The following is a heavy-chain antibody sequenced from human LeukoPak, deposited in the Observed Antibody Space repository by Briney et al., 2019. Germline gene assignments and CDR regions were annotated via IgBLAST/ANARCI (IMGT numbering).Heavy chain of an antibody. D-gene: IGHD3-10*01. Sequence: SETLSLTCTVSGGSLSSRTYYWGWIRQPPGKGLEWIGTIYDNVNTYYNPSLRSRVTISVDTSRNQFSLELSSMTAADTAMYYCARYYYGSISTFDMWGQGTMVTVSS. CDR1: GGSLSSRTYY. V-gene: IGHV4-39*07. CDR2: IYDNVNT. J-gene: IGHJ3*02. CDR3: ARYYYGSISTFDM.